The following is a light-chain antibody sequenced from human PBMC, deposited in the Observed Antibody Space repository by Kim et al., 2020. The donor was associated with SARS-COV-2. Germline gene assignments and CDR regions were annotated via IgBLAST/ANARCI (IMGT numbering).Light chain of an antibody. Sequence: EIVLTQSPATLSLSPGERATLSCTASQSIGSSSYLSWYQQKPGQAPRVLIFGATRRATGIPDRFSGSGSGTDFTLSISRLEAEDFAVYFCQHYGTPPFTFGGGTKVDIK. CDR3: QHYGTPPFT. J-gene: IGKJ4*01. CDR2: GAT. V-gene: IGKV3-20*01. CDR1: QSIGSSSY.